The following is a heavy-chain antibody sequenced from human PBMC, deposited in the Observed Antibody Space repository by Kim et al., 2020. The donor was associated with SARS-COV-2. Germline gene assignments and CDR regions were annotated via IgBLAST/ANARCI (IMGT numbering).Heavy chain of an antibody. CDR1: GFTFSDYY. CDR2: ISSSGSTI. D-gene: IGHD2-2*01. CDR3: ARDIVVVPAANYYYGMDV. V-gene: IGHV3-11*01. Sequence: GGSLRLSCAASGFTFSDYYMSWIRQAPGKGLEWVSYISSSGSTIYYADSVKGRFTISRDNAKNSLYLQMNSLRAEDTAVYYCARDIVVVPAANYYYGMDVSGQGTTVTVSS. J-gene: IGHJ6*02.